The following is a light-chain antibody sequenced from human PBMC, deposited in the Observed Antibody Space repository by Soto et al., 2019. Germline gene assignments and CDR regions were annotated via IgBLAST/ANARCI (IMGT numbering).Light chain of an antibody. Sequence: ESVLTQSPASLSLSPGERAALSCRGGQSVSSFLAWYQQKPGQAPRLLIYDASNRATGIPARFSGSGSGTDFTLTISSLEPEDFAVYYCQQRSNWPPITFGQGTRLEI. CDR1: QSVSSF. J-gene: IGKJ5*01. CDR3: QQRSNWPPIT. V-gene: IGKV3-11*01. CDR2: DAS.